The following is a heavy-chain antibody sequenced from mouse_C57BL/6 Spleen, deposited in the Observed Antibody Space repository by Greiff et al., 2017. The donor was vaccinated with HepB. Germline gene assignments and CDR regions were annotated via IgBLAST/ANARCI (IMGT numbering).Heavy chain of an antibody. CDR3: SRKEGYYGSSHFYAMDY. CDR2: IHPNSGST. J-gene: IGHJ4*01. V-gene: IGHV1-64*01. CDR1: GYTFTSYW. D-gene: IGHD1-1*01. Sequence: QVQLQQPGAELVKPGASVKLSCKASGYTFTSYWMHWVKQRPGQGLEWIGMIHPNSGSTNYNEKFKSKATLTVDKSSSTAYMQLSSLTAEDSAVYYCSRKEGYYGSSHFYAMDYWGQGTSVTVSS.